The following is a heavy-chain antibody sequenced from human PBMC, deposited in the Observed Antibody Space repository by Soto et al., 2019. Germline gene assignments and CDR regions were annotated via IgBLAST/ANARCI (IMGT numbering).Heavy chain of an antibody. J-gene: IGHJ4*02. CDR2: IYYSGTT. CDR3: ALYCSSNSCDGHWDY. V-gene: IGHV4-59*03. D-gene: IGHD2-2*01. Sequence: SVTLSLTCTVSGGSITNYYWSWIRQPPGKGLEWIGYIYYSGTTNYNPSLKSRVTISVDTSKNQFSLKLTSVTAADTAVYYCALYCSSNSCDGHWDYWGQGTRVTVSP. CDR1: GGSITNYY.